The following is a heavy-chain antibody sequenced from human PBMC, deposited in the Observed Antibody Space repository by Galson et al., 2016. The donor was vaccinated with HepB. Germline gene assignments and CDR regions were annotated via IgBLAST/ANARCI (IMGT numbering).Heavy chain of an antibody. D-gene: IGHD4/OR15-4a*01. CDR3: ARGRVLNPFGS. V-gene: IGHV4-61*08. Sequence: SETLSLTCTVSGGSISSSGYYWSWIRQPPGKGLEWIGYIYGSRSTSDNPSLKSRVTISVDTSKNEFSLKLNSVTAADTAVYYCARGRVLNPFGSWGQGTLVTVST. CDR1: GGSISSSGYY. CDR2: IYGSRST. J-gene: IGHJ5*01.